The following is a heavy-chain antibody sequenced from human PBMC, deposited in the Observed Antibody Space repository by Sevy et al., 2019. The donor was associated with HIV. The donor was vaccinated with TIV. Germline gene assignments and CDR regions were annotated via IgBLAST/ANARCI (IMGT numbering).Heavy chain of an antibody. CDR3: AREHCSGGSCYLDY. CDR2: ISSSGSTI. D-gene: IGHD2-15*01. CDR1: GFTLSDYY. Sequence: GGSLRLSCAASGFTLSDYYMSWIRQAPGKGLEWVSYISSSGSTIYYADSVKGRFTISRDNAKNSLYLQMNSLRAEDTAVYYCAREHCSGGSCYLDYWGQRPLVTVSS. V-gene: IGHV3-11*01. J-gene: IGHJ4*02.